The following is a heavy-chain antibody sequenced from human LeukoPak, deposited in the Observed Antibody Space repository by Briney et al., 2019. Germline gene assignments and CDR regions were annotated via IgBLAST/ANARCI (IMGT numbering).Heavy chain of an antibody. D-gene: IGHD6-13*01. J-gene: IGHJ4*02. CDR3: AREDVAASFLDY. CDR1: GGSISSGGYY. V-gene: IGHV4-31*03. CDR2: IYYSGST. Sequence: SETLSLTCTVSGGSISSGGYYWSWIRQHPGKGLEWIGYIYYSGSTYYNPSLKSRVTISVYTSKNQFSLKLSSVPAADTAAYYCAREDVAASFLDYWGQGTLVTVSS.